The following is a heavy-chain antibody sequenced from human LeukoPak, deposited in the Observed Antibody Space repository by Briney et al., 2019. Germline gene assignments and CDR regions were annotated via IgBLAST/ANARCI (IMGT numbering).Heavy chain of an antibody. CDR1: GGSISSGGYY. CDR2: IYYSGST. D-gene: IGHD4-23*01. CDR3: ATSYGGNFRYFQH. Sequence: ASETLSLTCTVSGGSISSGGYYWSWIRQHPGKDLEWIGYIYYSGSTYYNPSLKSRVTISVDTSKNQFSLKLSSVTAADTAVYYCATSYGGNFRYFQHWGQGTLVTVSS. V-gene: IGHV4-31*03. J-gene: IGHJ1*01.